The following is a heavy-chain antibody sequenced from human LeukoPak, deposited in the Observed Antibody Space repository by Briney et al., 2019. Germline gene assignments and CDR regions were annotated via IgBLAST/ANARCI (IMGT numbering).Heavy chain of an antibody. V-gene: IGHV3-48*01. D-gene: IGHD3-3*01. CDR2: ISSSSSTI. Sequence: GGSLRLSCAASGFTFSSYSMNWVRQAPGKGLEWVSYISSSSSTIYYADSVKGRFTISRDNAKNSLYLQMNSLRAEDTAVYYCARSADDRTIFGVVKYHYYYGMDVWGQGTTVTVSS. CDR3: ARSADDRTIFGVVKYHYYYGMDV. CDR1: GFTFSSYS. J-gene: IGHJ6*02.